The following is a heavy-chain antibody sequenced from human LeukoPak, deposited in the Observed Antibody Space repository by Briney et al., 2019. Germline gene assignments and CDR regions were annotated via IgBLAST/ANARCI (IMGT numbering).Heavy chain of an antibody. CDR2: IYNSGST. CDR1: GGSISSYY. V-gene: IGHV4-4*07. D-gene: IGHD3-10*01. CDR3: ARAIWYGSGTTAFDY. Sequence: SESLSLTCTVSGGSISSYYWSWIRQPAGKGLEWIGRIYNSGSTNYNTNYNPSLTSRVTMSVDTSKNQFSLKLNSVSTADTAVYFCARAIWYGSGTTAFDYWGQGTLVTVSP. J-gene: IGHJ4*02.